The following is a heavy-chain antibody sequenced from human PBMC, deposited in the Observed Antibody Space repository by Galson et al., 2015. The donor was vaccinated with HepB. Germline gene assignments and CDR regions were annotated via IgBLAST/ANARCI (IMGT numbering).Heavy chain of an antibody. CDR2: VDWADDK. Sequence: PALVKPTQTLTLTCTFSGFSLNTNGMCVSWIRQPPGKAPEWLALVDWADDKYYSTSLKTRLTVSKDTSKNQVVLTMTNMDPADPATYYCARTVRGSGSNNKGGAFDPWGQGTLVTVSS. CDR3: ARTVRGSGSNNKGGAFDP. CDR1: GFSLNTNGMC. V-gene: IGHV2-70*13. D-gene: IGHD3-10*01. J-gene: IGHJ5*02.